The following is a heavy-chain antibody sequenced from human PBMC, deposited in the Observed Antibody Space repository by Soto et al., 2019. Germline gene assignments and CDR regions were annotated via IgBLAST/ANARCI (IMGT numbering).Heavy chain of an antibody. CDR1: GFSLSTTIVG. Sequence: QITLKESGPPLVKPTQPLTLTCTLSGFSLSTTIVGVAWIRQPPGKALEWLALIYWDDDRRYIPSLKNRHTITKNTSGVQVVLTITNMDPVDTATDYCAQVTPVDFRGYYFDYWGRGILVTVSS. CDR3: AQVTPVDFRGYYFDY. V-gene: IGHV2-5*02. D-gene: IGHD3-9*01. J-gene: IGHJ4*02. CDR2: IYWDDDR.